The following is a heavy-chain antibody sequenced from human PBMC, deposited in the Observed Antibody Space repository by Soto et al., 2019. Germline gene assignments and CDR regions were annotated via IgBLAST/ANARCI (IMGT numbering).Heavy chain of an antibody. CDR2: IRGSGDNT. CDR1: GFTFSSYS. J-gene: IGHJ4*02. V-gene: IGHV3-23*01. CDR3: ARLYSSGWYGPGRY. Sequence: PGGSLRLSCAASGFTFSSYSLSWVRQAPGKGLDWVSAIRGSGDNTYYADSVKGRFTISRDNTKNTLYLQMNSLRAEDTALYYCARLYSSGWYGPGRYWGQGTLVTVSS. D-gene: IGHD6-19*01.